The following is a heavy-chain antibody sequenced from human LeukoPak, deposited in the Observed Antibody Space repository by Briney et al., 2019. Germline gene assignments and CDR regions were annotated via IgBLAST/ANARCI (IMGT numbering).Heavy chain of an antibody. CDR1: GFTASSNY. CDR2: IYSGGDT. CDR3: ARGGAARSAGH. D-gene: IGHD6-6*01. V-gene: IGHV3-53*01. J-gene: IGHJ4*02. Sequence: GGSLRLSCAASGFTASSNYVSWVRQAPGKGLEWVSVIYSGGDTYYADSVKGRFTLSRDNSKNLLYLQMNSLRAEDTAVYYCARGGAARSAGHWGQGTLVTVSS.